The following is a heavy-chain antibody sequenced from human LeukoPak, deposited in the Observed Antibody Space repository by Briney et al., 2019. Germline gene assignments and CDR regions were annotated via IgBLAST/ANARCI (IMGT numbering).Heavy chain of an antibody. J-gene: IGHJ5*02. CDR3: AGVLRQGWNDDGGGWFDP. Sequence: SETLSLTCTVSGGSVSSGRYYWSWIRQPPGKGLEWIGYIYYSGSTNYNPSLKSRVTISVDTSKNQFSLKLSSVTAADTAVYYGAGVLRQGWNDDGGGWFDPWGQGTLVTVSS. V-gene: IGHV4-61*01. D-gene: IGHD1-1*01. CDR1: GGSVSSGRYY. CDR2: IYYSGST.